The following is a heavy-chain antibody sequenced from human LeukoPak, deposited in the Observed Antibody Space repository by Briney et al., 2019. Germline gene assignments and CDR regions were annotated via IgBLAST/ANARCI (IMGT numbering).Heavy chain of an antibody. Sequence: GGSLRLSCAASGFTFSSYGMHWVRQAPGKGLEWVAFIRYDGSNKYYADSVKGRFTISRDNSKNTLYLQMNSLRAEDTAVYCCAKESPFVWFGESHYFDYWGQGTLVTVSS. CDR1: GFTFSSYG. D-gene: IGHD3-10*01. J-gene: IGHJ4*02. CDR2: IRYDGSNK. CDR3: AKESPFVWFGESHYFDY. V-gene: IGHV3-30*02.